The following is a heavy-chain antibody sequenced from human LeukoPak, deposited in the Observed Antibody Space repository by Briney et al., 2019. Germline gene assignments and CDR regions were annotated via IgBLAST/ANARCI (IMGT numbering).Heavy chain of an antibody. D-gene: IGHD3-22*01. CDR3: VKVDT. J-gene: IGHJ4*02. CDR1: GFTFSTSG. Sequence: GGSLRLSCAASGFTFSTSGMHWVRQSPGKGLDWVSFIRNDGNKKNYAESVKGRFTISRDNSRNTLYLQMDSLSAEDTAVYYCVKVDTWGQGTLVTVSS. V-gene: IGHV3-30*02. CDR2: IRNDGNKK.